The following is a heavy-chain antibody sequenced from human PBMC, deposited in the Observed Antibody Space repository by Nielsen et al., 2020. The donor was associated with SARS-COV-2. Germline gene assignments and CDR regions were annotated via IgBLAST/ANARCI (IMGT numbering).Heavy chain of an antibody. J-gene: IGHJ6*02. CDR2: ISSSSSYI. CDR1: GFTFSSYS. CDR3: ARVYSSSRSDYYYGMDV. Sequence: GESLKISCAASGFTFSSYSMNWVRQAPGKGLEWVSSISSSSSYIYYADSVKGRFTISRDNAKNSLYLQMNSLRAEDTAVYYCARVYSSSRSDYYYGMDVWGQGTTVTVSS. V-gene: IGHV3-21*01. D-gene: IGHD6-6*01.